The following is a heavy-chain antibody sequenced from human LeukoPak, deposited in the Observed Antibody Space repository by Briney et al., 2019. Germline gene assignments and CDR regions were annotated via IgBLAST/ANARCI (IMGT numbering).Heavy chain of an antibody. CDR2: LFHTGNT. D-gene: IGHD3-9*01. Sequence: MSSETLSLTCTVSGDSITNHYWNWIRQLPGKGLEGIGNLFHTGNTDYNPSLKSRVTISIQTSKNQFSLKLSSVTAADTAVYYCARTQMYFDILTGHHKYFDYWGQGILATVSS. CDR3: ARTQMYFDILTGHHKYFDY. V-gene: IGHV4-59*11. J-gene: IGHJ4*02. CDR1: GDSITNHY.